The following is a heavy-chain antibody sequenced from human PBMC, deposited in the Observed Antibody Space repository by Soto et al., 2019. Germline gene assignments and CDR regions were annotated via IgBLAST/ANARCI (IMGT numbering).Heavy chain of an antibody. Sequence: GGSLRLSCAASGFTFSSYAMSWVRQAPGKGLEWVSAISGSGGSTYYADSVKGRFTISRDNSKNTLYLQMNSLRAEDTAVYYFARKGGSVRYSSGWYGDAFDIWGQGTMVTVSS. CDR2: ISGSGGST. J-gene: IGHJ3*02. V-gene: IGHV3-23*01. D-gene: IGHD6-19*01. CDR1: GFTFSSYA. CDR3: ARKGGSVRYSSGWYGDAFDI.